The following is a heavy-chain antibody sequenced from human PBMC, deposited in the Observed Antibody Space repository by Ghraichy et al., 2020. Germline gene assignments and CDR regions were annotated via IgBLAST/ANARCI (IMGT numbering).Heavy chain of an antibody. CDR3: AKDVQVVIPRGPDY. CDR1: GFTFSSYA. J-gene: IGHJ4*02. Sequence: GWSLRLSCAASGFTFSSYAMSWVRQAPGKRLEWVSAISGSGGSTYYADSVKGRFTISRDNSKNTLYLQLNSLRAEDTAVYYCAKDVQVVIPRGPDYWGQGTLVTVSS. V-gene: IGHV3-23*01. CDR2: ISGSGGST. D-gene: IGHD2-8*02.